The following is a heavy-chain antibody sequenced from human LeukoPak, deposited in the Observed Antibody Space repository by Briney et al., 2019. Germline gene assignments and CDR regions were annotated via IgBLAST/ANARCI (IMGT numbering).Heavy chain of an antibody. Sequence: GSLRLSFVISGFPFSYSSMSWSRRAPGEGLEGVAKMKEDGSEKYYVDSVKGRFTISRDNARNSLYLQMNSLRAEDTAVYYCATGGALRGYWAHWGQGTLVTVSS. V-gene: IGHV3-7*01. CDR3: ATGGALRGYWAH. J-gene: IGHJ4*02. D-gene: IGHD2-15*01. CDR2: MKEDGSEK. CDR1: GFPFSYSS.